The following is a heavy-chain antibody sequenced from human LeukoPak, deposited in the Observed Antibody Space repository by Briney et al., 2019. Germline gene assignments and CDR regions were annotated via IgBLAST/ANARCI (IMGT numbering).Heavy chain of an antibody. D-gene: IGHD1-14*01. CDR2: INHSGST. V-gene: IGHV4-4*02. CDR3: ARGPDRY. J-gene: IGHJ4*02. Sequence: SGTLSLTCAVSGGSISSSNWWSWVRQPPGKGLEWIGEINHSGSTNYNPSLKSRVTISVDTSKNQFSLKLSSVTAADTAVYYCARGPDRYWGQGTLVTVSS. CDR1: GGSISSSNW.